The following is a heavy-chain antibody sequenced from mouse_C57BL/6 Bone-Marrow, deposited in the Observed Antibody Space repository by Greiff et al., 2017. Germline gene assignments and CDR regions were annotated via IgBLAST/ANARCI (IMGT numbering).Heavy chain of an antibody. D-gene: IGHD1-1*01. J-gene: IGHJ2*01. Sequence: EVQLLESGGGLVQPGGSLKLSCAASGFTFTCYTMSWVRQTPEKRLEWVASLSGGGGNSYYPDSVKGRFIISSDNTKNSLYLQMSSSRSEDTAVSYYATKKYYRSLDYWGQGTTLTVSS. CDR3: ATKKYYRSLDY. CDR1: GFTFTCYT. CDR2: LSGGGGNS. V-gene: IGHV5-9*04.